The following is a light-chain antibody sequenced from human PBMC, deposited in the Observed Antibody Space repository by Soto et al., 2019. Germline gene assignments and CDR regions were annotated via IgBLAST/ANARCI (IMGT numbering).Light chain of an antibody. CDR1: QGISSC. V-gene: IGKV1-12*01. Sequence: DIQMTQSPSSVSASAGERVTLTCRASQGISSCLAWYQQKPGQAPKLLIYAAFSWQSGVPSRFSGSGSGTEFTLTISSLQPEDFATYYCQQANNFPRTFGQGTKVDIK. CDR3: QQANNFPRT. J-gene: IGKJ1*01. CDR2: AAF.